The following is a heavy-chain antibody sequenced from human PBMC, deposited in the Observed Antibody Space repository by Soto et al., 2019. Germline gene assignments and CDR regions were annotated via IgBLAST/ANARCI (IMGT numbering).Heavy chain of an antibody. D-gene: IGHD3-10*01. CDR1: GYTFTSYG. J-gene: IGHJ4*02. Sequence: QVQLVQSSAEVKKPGASVQVSCKASGYTFTSYGISWVRQATGQGLEWMGWISAYNGNTNYAQKLQGRVTMTTDTSTSTAYMELRSLRSDDTAVYYCASVKGYYYGSGSYYPFDYWGQGTLVTVSS. CDR2: ISAYNGNT. V-gene: IGHV1-18*01. CDR3: ASVKGYYYGSGSYYPFDY.